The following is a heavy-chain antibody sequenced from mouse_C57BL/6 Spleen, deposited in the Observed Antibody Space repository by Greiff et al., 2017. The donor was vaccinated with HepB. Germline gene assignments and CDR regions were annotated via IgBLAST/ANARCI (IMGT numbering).Heavy chain of an antibody. V-gene: IGHV1-61*01. D-gene: IGHD2-1*01. CDR2: IYPSDSET. CDR3: AREEIYYGNYVKYFDY. J-gene: IGHJ2*01. CDR1: GYTFTRYW. Sequence: QVQLQQPGAELVRPGSSVKLSCKASGYTFTRYWMDWVKQRPGQGLEWIGNIYPSDSETHYNQKFKDKATLTVDKSSSTAYMQLSSLTSEDSAVYYCAREEIYYGNYVKYFDYWGQGTTLTVSS.